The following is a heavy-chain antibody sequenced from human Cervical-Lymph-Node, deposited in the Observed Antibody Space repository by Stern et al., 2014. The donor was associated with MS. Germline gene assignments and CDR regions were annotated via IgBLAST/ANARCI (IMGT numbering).Heavy chain of an antibody. CDR3: ARTLNSGYDFSDYYYGMDV. CDR2: IYSGGST. CDR1: GFTINYNY. J-gene: IGHJ6*02. Sequence: EVHLVESGGGLVQPGGSLRLSCAASGFTINYNYMTWVRQAPGKGLEWVSVIYSGGSTYYADSVKGRFTISRDNSKNTLYLQMNSLRGEDTAVYYCARTLNSGYDFSDYYYGMDVWGQGTTVTVSS. D-gene: IGHD5-12*01. V-gene: IGHV3-66*02.